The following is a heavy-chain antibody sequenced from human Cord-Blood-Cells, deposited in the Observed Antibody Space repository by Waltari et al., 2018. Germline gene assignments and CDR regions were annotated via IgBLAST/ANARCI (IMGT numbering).Heavy chain of an antibody. D-gene: IGHD7-27*01. CDR3: ARDPTGDNAFDI. V-gene: IGHV3-33*01. J-gene: IGHJ3*02. Sequence: QVQLVESGGGVVQPGRSLRLSCAASGFTFSSSGMHWVRQAPGKGLEWVAVIWYDGSNKYYADSVKGRFTISRDNSKNTLYLQMNSLRAEDTAVYYCARDPTGDNAFDIWGQGTMVTVSS. CDR2: IWYDGSNK. CDR1: GFTFSSSG.